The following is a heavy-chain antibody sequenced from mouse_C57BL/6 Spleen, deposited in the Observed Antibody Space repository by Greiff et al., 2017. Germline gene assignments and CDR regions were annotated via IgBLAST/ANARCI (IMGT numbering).Heavy chain of an antibody. CDR2: ISSGGDYI. J-gene: IGHJ1*03. Sequence: EVQGVESGEGLVKPGGSLKLSCAASGFTFSSYAMSWVRQTPEKRLEWVAYISSGGDYIYYADTVKGRFTISRDNARNTLYLQMGSLQSEDTAMYYCTRESNSRYYYGSSPSYWYFDVWGTGTTVTVSS. D-gene: IGHD1-1*01. CDR3: TRESNSRYYYGSSPSYWYFDV. V-gene: IGHV5-9-1*02. CDR1: GFTFSSYA.